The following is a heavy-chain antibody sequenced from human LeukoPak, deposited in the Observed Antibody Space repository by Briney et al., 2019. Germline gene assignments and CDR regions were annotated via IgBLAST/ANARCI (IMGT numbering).Heavy chain of an antibody. CDR3: ARSQTLGYCSSTSCPIDY. J-gene: IGHJ4*02. V-gene: IGHV3-48*04. CDR1: GFTFSSYS. D-gene: IGHD2-2*01. Sequence: GGSLRLSCAASGFTFSSYSMNWVRQAPGKGLEWVSYISSSSSTIYYADSVKGRFTISRDNAKNSLYLQMNGLRAEDTAVYYCARSQTLGYCSSTSCPIDYWGQGTLVTVSS. CDR2: ISSSSSTI.